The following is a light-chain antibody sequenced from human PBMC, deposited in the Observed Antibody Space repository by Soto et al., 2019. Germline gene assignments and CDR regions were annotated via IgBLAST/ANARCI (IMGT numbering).Light chain of an antibody. Sequence: EIVLTQSPATLSLSPGERATLSCRASQSVSSYLAWYQHKPGQAPRLLIYDASNRATGIPARFSGSGSGTDFTLTISSLDPEDFAVYYCQQRSHWPHTFGPGTKLEIK. CDR3: QQRSHWPHT. V-gene: IGKV3-11*01. J-gene: IGKJ2*01. CDR1: QSVSSY. CDR2: DAS.